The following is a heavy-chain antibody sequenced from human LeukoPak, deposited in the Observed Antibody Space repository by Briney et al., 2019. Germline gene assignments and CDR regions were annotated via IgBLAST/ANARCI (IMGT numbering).Heavy chain of an antibody. V-gene: IGHV4-59*11. CDR2: IFNTANT. D-gene: IGHD3-10*01. CDR3: ASRPADTTWYGVFDY. Sequence: SETLSLTCSVSGGSINSHYWSWIRQPPGKRLEWIGYIFNTANTNYNPSLASRVTMSVDTSTAQFFLRLSPVTAADTAIYYCASRPADTTWYGVFDYWSQGTLVTVSS. CDR1: GGSINSHY. J-gene: IGHJ4*02.